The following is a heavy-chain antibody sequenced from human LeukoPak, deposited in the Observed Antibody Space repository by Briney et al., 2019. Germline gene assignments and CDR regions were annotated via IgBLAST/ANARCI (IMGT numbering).Heavy chain of an antibody. CDR2: LNEDGSEK. CDR3: ARAVTSTEGY. V-gene: IGHV3-7*03. Sequence: PGGSLRLSCAASGFTFSTYWMTWVRQAPGKGLEWVASLNEDGSEKYYVDSVKGRFTISRDNAQESLYLEMKSLSAKDTAVYYCARAVTSTEGYWGQGTLVTVSS. J-gene: IGHJ4*02. CDR1: GFTFSTYW.